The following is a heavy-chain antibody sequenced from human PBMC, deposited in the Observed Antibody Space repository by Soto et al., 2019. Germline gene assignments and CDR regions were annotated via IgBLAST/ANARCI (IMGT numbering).Heavy chain of an antibody. CDR2: IIPIFGTA. J-gene: IGHJ5*02. D-gene: IGHD5-18*01. V-gene: IGHV1-69*05. Sequence: SVKVYCKASGGTFSSYAISWVRQAPGQGLEWMGGIIPIFGTANYAQKFQGRVTMTRNISIATAYMELSSLRSEDTAIYYCARMASFGSLNWFDPWGQGTLVTVSS. CDR1: GGTFSSYA. CDR3: ARMASFGSLNWFDP.